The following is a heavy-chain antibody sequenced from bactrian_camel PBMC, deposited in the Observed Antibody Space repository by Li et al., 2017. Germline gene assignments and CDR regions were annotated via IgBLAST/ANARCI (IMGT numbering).Heavy chain of an antibody. CDR3: TTGECRDGYCFQGVGPY. Sequence: VQLVESGGDLVHPGGSLTLSCEAAGFSFTDVGMRWVRQTPGKGLEWLASIGDDGKTYYAKTLQGRFTISRDNSKNTLKLQMRGLQSADTALYYCTTGECRDGYCFQGVGPYWGRGTQVTVS. CDR2: IGDDGKT. V-gene: IGHV3S10*01. CDR1: GFSFTDVG. J-gene: IGHJ4*01. D-gene: IGHD3*01.